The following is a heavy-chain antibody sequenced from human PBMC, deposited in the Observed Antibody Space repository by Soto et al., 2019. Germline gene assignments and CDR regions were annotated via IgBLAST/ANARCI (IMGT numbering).Heavy chain of an antibody. J-gene: IGHJ6*02. D-gene: IGHD2-15*01. V-gene: IGHV1-18*01. CDR3: SKGGVAPYYYYGMDV. CDR1: GYTLTRSG. Sequence: GASVKVTCKDSGYTLTRSGISWVRQAPGQGPEWMGWISSYNGDTNYAQTFQGRVTMTPDTSTSQAYMELRSLSSDDTAVYYCSKGGVAPYYYYGMDVWGQGTPVT. CDR2: ISSYNGDT.